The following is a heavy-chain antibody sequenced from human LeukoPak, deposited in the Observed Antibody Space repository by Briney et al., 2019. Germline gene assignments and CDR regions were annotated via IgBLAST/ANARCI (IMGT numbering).Heavy chain of an antibody. CDR3: AKDRVRGELEWLLPQH. Sequence: PGRSLRLSCAASGFTFDDYAMHWVRQAPGKGLEWVSGISWNSGSIGYADSVKGRFTISRDNAKNSLYLQMNSLRAEDTALYYCAKDRVRGELEWLLPQHWGQGTLVTVSS. CDR1: GFTFDDYA. J-gene: IGHJ1*01. CDR2: ISWNSGSI. D-gene: IGHD3-10*01. V-gene: IGHV3-9*01.